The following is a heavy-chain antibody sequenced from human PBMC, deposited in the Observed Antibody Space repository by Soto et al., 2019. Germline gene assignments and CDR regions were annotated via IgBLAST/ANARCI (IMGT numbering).Heavy chain of an antibody. J-gene: IGHJ5*02. D-gene: IGHD3-10*01. Sequence: GGSLRLSCAASGFAFSSYGMHWVRQAPGKGLEWVAVISYDGSNKYYADSVKGRFTISRDNSKNTLYLQMNSLRVEDTAVYYCAKGAAITMVRRHNWFDPWGQGTLVTVSS. CDR1: GFAFSSYG. V-gene: IGHV3-30*18. CDR2: ISYDGSNK. CDR3: AKGAAITMVRRHNWFDP.